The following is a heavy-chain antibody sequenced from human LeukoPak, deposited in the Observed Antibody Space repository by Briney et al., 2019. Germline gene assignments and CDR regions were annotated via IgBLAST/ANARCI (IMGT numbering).Heavy chain of an antibody. J-gene: IGHJ6*03. CDR1: GYTFTSYG. CDR3: ARVPKVGATLGYYYYYMDV. D-gene: IGHD1-26*01. Sequence: ASVKVSCKASGYTFTSYGISWVRQAPGQGLEWMGWISAYNGNTNYAQKLQGRVTMTTDTSTSTAYMELRSLRSDDTAVYYCARVPKVGATLGYYYYYMDVWGKGTTVTASS. V-gene: IGHV1-18*01. CDR2: ISAYNGNT.